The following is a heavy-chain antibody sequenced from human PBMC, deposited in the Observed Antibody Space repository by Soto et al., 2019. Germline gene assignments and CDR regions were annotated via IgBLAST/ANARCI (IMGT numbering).Heavy chain of an antibody. V-gene: IGHV3-11*01. J-gene: IGHJ4*02. CDR2: ISSSGSTI. Sequence: AGGSMRVSCAAAGFTFSDYCRSWIRQAPGKGLEWVSYISSSGSTIYYADSVKGRFTISRDNAKNSLYLQMNSLRAEDTAVYYCAREIAARLDYWGQGTLVTVSS. CDR3: AREIAARLDY. CDR1: GFTFSDYC. D-gene: IGHD6-6*01.